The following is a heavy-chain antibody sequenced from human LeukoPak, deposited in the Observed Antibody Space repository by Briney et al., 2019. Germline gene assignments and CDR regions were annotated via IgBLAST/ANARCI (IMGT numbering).Heavy chain of an antibody. D-gene: IGHD4-23*01. CDR1: GDSISSSSYY. J-gene: IGHJ3*02. V-gene: IGHV4-39*07. Sequence: SETLSLTCTVSGDSISSSSYYWGWIRQPPGKELEWIGKICYNGCTYYNPSLNSRVTISVDTSKTQFSLKLSSVTAADTAVYYCARDYLGGNPDAFDIWGQGTMVTVSS. CDR3: ARDYLGGNPDAFDI. CDR2: ICYNGCT.